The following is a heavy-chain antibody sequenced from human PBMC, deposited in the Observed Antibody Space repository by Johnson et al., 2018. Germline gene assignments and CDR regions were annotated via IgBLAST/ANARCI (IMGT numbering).Heavy chain of an antibody. CDR2: IYYSGST. CDR3: ARGRYSRDAFDI. V-gene: IGHV4-59*01. CDR1: GGSISTYY. J-gene: IGHJ3*02. D-gene: IGHD6-13*01. Sequence: QVQLQESGPGLVKPSETLSLTCTVSGGSISTYYWTWIRQPPGKGLEWIGYIYYSGSTNYNPSLKSRLTISVDTSKKQFSRKLTSVTAGEAAGYYCARGRYSRDAFDIWGQGTMVTGSS.